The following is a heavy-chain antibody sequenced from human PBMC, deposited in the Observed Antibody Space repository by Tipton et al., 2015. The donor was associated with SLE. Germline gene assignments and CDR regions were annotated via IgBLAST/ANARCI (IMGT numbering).Heavy chain of an antibody. CDR3: ARFHVKSYYEFDC. CDR1: GGSVSSSSKY. D-gene: IGHD3-10*01. Sequence: GLVKPSDTLSLTCTVSGGSVSSSSKYWAWIRQPPGKGLEWIGYMYNNERTKYNLSLESRVTMSVETSKNQFTLRLTSVTAADTAVYYCARFHVKSYYEFDCWGQGTLVTVSS. J-gene: IGHJ4*02. CDR2: MYNNERT. V-gene: IGHV4-61*01.